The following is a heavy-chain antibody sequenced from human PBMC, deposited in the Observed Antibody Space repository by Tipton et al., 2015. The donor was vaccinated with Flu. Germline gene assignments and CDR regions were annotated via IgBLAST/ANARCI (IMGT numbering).Heavy chain of an antibody. D-gene: IGHD6-19*01. CDR2: ITSHANSQT. V-gene: IGHV3-21*04. Sequence: SLRLSCTASGFTFSLYTMNWVRQAPGKGLEWVSSITSHANSQTYYADSVQGRFTVSRDNTKDSLYLQMNSLRAEDTAVYYCAREFHSNGWYTSEDFDYWGQGTLVTVSS. CDR1: GFTFSLYT. CDR3: AREFHSNGWYTSEDFDY. J-gene: IGHJ4*02.